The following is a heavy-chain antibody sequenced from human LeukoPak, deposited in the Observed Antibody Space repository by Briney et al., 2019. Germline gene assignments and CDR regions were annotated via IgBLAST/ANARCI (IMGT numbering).Heavy chain of an antibody. J-gene: IGHJ4*02. D-gene: IGHD1-26*01. CDR2: INPNSGGT. CDR3: ARDRGYSGRYYFY. V-gene: IGHV1-2*02. Sequence: GASVKVSCKASGYTFTGYYVHWVRQAPGQGLEWMGWINPNSGGTNYAQKFQGRVTMTRDTSISTAYMELSRLRSDDTAVYYCARDRGYSGRYYFYWGQGTLVTVSS. CDR1: GYTFTGYY.